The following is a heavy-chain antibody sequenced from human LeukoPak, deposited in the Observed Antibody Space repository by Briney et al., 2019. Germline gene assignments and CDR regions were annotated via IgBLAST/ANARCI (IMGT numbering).Heavy chain of an antibody. V-gene: IGHV4-34*01. D-gene: IGHD3-3*01. J-gene: IGHJ4*02. CDR2: INHSGST. Sequence: SETLSLTCAVYGGSFSGYYWSWIRQPPGKGLEWIGEINHSGSTNYNPSLKSRVTISVDTSKNQFSLKLGSVTAADTAVYYCARGRDFWSRDFDYWSQGTLVTVSS. CDR3: ARGRDFWSRDFDY. CDR1: GGSFSGYY.